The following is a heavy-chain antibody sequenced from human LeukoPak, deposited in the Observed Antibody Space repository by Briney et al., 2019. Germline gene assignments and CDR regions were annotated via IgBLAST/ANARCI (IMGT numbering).Heavy chain of an antibody. CDR2: IKQDGSEK. D-gene: IGHD3-3*01. Sequence: PGRSLRLSCAASGFTFSSYAMHWVRQAPGKGLEWVANIKQDGSEKYYVDSVKGRFTISRDNAKNSLYLQMNSLRAEDTAVYYCARAAGWRFLEPGYYFDYWGQGTLVTVSS. CDR1: GFTFSSYA. V-gene: IGHV3-7*01. J-gene: IGHJ4*02. CDR3: ARAAGWRFLEPGYYFDY.